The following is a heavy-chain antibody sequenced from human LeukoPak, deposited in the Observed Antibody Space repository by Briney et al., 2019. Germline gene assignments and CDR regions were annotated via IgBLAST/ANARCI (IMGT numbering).Heavy chain of an antibody. V-gene: IGHV3-23*01. CDR3: AIRKSGNAIDY. J-gene: IGHJ4*02. CDR1: GFTFSSYG. Sequence: GGSLRLPCAASGFTFSSYGMSWVRQAPGKGLEWVSAISGSGGSTYYADSVKGRFTISRDNSKNTLYLLMNRLRAEDTAVYYCAIRKSGNAIDYWGQGTLVTVSS. CDR2: ISGSGGST. D-gene: IGHD5-12*01.